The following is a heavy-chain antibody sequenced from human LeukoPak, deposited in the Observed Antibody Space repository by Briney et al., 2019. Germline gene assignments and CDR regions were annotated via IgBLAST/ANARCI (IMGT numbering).Heavy chain of an antibody. CDR3: ARDAASIYDRVTGYYDF. V-gene: IGHV3-43*02. D-gene: IGHD3-9*01. CDR2: ISGDGYDT. Sequence: GGSLRLSCAASGFTFDDYAMHWVRQPPGKGLEWVSLISGDGYDTYYADSVKGRFTISRDNAKNSLYLQMNSLRAEDTALYYCARDAASIYDRVTGYYDFWGQGTLVTVSS. J-gene: IGHJ4*02. CDR1: GFTFDDYA.